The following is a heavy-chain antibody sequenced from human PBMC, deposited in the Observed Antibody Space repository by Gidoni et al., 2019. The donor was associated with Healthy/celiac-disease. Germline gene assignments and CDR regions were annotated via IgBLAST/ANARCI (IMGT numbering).Heavy chain of an antibody. D-gene: IGHD7-27*01. CDR1: GGTFSSYT. CDR2: IIPILGIA. Sequence: QVQLVQSGAEVKKPGSSVKVSCKASGGTFSSYTIRWVRQAPGQGLEWMGRIIPILGIANYAQKFQGRVTITADKSTSTAYMELSSLRSEDTAVYYCARDPGASYFYYGMDVWGQGTTVTVSS. J-gene: IGHJ6*02. CDR3: ARDPGASYFYYGMDV. V-gene: IGHV1-69*08.